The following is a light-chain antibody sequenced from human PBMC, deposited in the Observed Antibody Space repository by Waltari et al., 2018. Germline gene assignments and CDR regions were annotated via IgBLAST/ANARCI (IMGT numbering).Light chain of an antibody. Sequence: DIQMTQSPSSLSASVGDRVTITCQASQDISKYLNWYQQKPGKAPKLLIYDASTLEVGVPSRFSGSGSGTDFTFSISSLQPEDFATYFCQQYDNPQFTFGPVTKVDIK. J-gene: IGKJ3*01. CDR3: QQYDNPQFT. CDR2: DAS. V-gene: IGKV1-33*01. CDR1: QDISKY.